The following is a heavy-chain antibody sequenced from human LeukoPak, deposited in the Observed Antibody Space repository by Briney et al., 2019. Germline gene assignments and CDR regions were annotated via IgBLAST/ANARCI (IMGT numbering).Heavy chain of an antibody. CDR3: ARETYSNILTGTDY. V-gene: IGHV1-18*01. J-gene: IGHJ4*02. Sequence: GASVKVSCKASGYTFTTYGLSWVRQAPGQGLEWLGWISTYDDNIKYAQSLQGRLTLTIDTSTSTAYMELRSLTFDDTAVYYCARETYSNILTGTDYWGPGTLVTVSS. D-gene: IGHD3-9*01. CDR2: ISTYDDNI. CDR1: GYTFTTYG.